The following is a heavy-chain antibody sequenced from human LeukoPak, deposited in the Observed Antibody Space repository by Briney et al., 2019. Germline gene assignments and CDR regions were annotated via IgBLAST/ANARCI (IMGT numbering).Heavy chain of an antibody. CDR2: IKEDGSEK. V-gene: IGHV3-7*01. J-gene: IGHJ4*02. D-gene: IGHD6-19*01. CDR3: ARGAANTSGWYYFDF. CDR1: GFTFSSYA. Sequence: PGGSLRLSCAASGFTFSSYAMSWVRQAPGKGLEWVANIKEDGSEKYYVDSVKGRFTISRDNAKSPLYLQMNSLRAEDTAVYYCARGAANTSGWYYFDFWGQGTLVTVSS.